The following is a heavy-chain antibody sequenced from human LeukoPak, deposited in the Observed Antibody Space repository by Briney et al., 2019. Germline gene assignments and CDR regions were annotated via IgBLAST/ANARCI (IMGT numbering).Heavy chain of an antibody. J-gene: IGHJ6*02. CDR3: ATNTAMASYYYFYGMDV. CDR2: IYSGGST. V-gene: IGHV3-53*01. CDR1: GFTVSSNY. D-gene: IGHD5-18*01. Sequence: GGSLRLSCAASGFTVSSNYMSWVRQAPGKGLEWVSVIYSGGSTYYADSVKGRFTISRDNSKNTLYLQMNSLRAEDTAVYYCATNTAMASYYYFYGMDVWGQGTTVTVSS.